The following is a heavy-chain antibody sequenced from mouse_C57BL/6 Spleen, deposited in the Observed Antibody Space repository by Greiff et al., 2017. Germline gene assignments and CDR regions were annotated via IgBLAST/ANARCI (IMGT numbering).Heavy chain of an antibody. Sequence: EVMLVEPGEGLVKPGGSLKLSCAASGFTFSSYAMSWVRQTPEKRLEWVAYISSGGDYIYYADTVKGRFTISRDNARNTLYLQMSSLKSEDTAMYYCTREGTPYYAMDYWGQGTSVTVSS. V-gene: IGHV5-9-1*02. D-gene: IGHD2-14*01. CDR1: GFTFSSYA. CDR2: ISSGGDYI. J-gene: IGHJ4*01. CDR3: TREGTPYYAMDY.